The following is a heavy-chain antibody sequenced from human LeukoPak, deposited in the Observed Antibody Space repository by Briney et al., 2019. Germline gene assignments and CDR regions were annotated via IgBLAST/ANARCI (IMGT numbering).Heavy chain of an antibody. D-gene: IGHD3-3*01. J-gene: IGHJ6*02. CDR1: GGSISSYY. Sequence: PSETLSLTCTASGGSISSYYWSWIRQPPGKGLEWIGYIYYSGSTNYNPSLKSRVTISVDTSKNQFSLKLSSVTAADTAVYYCARAHFFGQTSSTLQHYYYYYYGMDVWGQGTTVTVSS. CDR3: ARAHFFGQTSSTLQHYYYYYYGMDV. CDR2: IYYSGST. V-gene: IGHV4-59*01.